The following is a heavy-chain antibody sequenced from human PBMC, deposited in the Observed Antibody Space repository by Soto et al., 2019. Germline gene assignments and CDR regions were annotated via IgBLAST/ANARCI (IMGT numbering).Heavy chain of an antibody. Sequence: ASVKVSCKASGYTFTTYAIHWVRQAPGERLEWMGWINAGTGITKYSQKFQGRVSITRDTSASSAYMELSGLRSEDTAVYYCARVVGVERIRNFRSLNPPYWFDPWGQGTLVTVSS. V-gene: IGHV1-3*01. J-gene: IGHJ5*02. D-gene: IGHD1-26*01. CDR2: INAGTGIT. CDR1: GYTFTTYA. CDR3: ARVVGVERIRNFRSLNPPYWFDP.